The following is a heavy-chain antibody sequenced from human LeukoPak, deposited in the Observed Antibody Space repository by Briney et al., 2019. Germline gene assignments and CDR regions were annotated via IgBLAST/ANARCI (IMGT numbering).Heavy chain of an antibody. CDR3: AKKNAGYYDSSGYRYDY. CDR1: GFTFSSYA. D-gene: IGHD3-22*01. V-gene: IGHV3-23*01. CDR2: ISGSGGST. J-gene: IGHJ4*01. Sequence: GGSLRLSCAASGFTFSSYAMSWVRQAPGKGLEWVSAISGSGGSTYYAESVKGRFTISRDNSKNTLYLQMNSLRAEDTAVYYCAKKNAGYYDSSGYRYDYWGQGTLVTVSS.